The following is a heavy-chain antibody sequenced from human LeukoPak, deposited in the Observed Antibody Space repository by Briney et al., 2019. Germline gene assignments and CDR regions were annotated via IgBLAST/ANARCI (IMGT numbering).Heavy chain of an antibody. D-gene: IGHD3-16*02. J-gene: IGHJ4*02. CDR2: ISSSGSTI. V-gene: IGHV3-48*03. Sequence: PGGSLRLSCAASGFTFSSYEMNWVRQAPGKGLEWVSYISSSGSTIYYADSVKGRFTISRDNAKNSLYLQMNSLRAEDTAVYYCARDAAGIVFDYWGQGTLVTVSS. CDR1: GFTFSSYE. CDR3: ARDAAGIVFDY.